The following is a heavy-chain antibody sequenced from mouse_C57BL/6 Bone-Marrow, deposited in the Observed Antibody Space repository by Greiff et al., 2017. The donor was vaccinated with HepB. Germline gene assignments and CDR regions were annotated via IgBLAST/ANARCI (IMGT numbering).Heavy chain of an antibody. CDR2: INPYNGGT. CDR3: ALIYYYGSSSDY. Sequence: EVQLQQSGPVLVKPGALVKMSCKASGYTFTDYYMNWVKQSHGKSLEWIGVINPYNGGTSYNQKFKGKATLTVDKSSSTAYMELNSLTSEDSAVYYCALIYYYGSSSDYWGQGTTLTVSS. J-gene: IGHJ2*01. D-gene: IGHD1-1*01. CDR1: GYTFTDYY. V-gene: IGHV1-19*01.